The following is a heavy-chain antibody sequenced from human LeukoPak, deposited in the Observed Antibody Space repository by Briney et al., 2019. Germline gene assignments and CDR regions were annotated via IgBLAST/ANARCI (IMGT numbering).Heavy chain of an antibody. CDR1: GFNFSNYW. V-gene: IGHV3-7*03. CDR3: AKDDAWLQYND. Sequence: GGSLRLSCAASGFNFSNYWMSWVRQAPGKGLEWVANIKQDGSENYYVDSVKGRFTISRDNAKNSLYLQMNSLRDEDTAVYYCAKDDAWLQYNDWGQGTLVTVSS. J-gene: IGHJ4*02. D-gene: IGHD5-24*01. CDR2: IKQDGSEN.